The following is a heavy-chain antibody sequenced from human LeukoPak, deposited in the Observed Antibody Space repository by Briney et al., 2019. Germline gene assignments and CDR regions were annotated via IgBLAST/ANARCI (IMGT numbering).Heavy chain of an antibody. J-gene: IGHJ4*02. D-gene: IGHD2-21*02. CDR1: GFTFSSYS. CDR3: AKESRLCGGDCFSLLDN. CDR2: ISADGRT. V-gene: IGHV3-23*01. Sequence: GGSLRLSCAASGFTFSSYSMGWVRQAPGKGLEWVSLISADGRTFYAGSVKGRFTISRDNSKNTLYLQMNSLRAEDTAVYYCAKESRLCGGDCFSLLDNWGQGTLVSVSS.